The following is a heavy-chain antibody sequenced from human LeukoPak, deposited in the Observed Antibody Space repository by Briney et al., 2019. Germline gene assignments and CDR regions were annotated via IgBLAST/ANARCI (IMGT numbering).Heavy chain of an antibody. CDR2: IYYSGST. CDR1: GGSISSGGYY. V-gene: IGHV4-31*03. D-gene: IGHD3-9*01. J-gene: IGHJ6*02. CDR3: ARENRILTGRYYYYYGMDV. Sequence: SETLSPTCTVSGGSISSGGYYWSWIRQHPGKGLEWIGYIYYSGSTYYNPSLKSRVTISVDTSKNQFSLKLSSVTAADTAVYYCARENRILTGRYYYYYGMDVWGQGTTVTVSS.